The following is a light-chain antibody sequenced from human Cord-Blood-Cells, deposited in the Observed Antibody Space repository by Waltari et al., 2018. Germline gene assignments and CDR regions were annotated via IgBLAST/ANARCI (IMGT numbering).Light chain of an antibody. CDR3: CSYAGSYTYV. V-gene: IGLV2-11*01. CDR1: SSDGGGFNY. J-gene: IGLJ1*01. Sequence: QSALTQPRSVSGSPRQSVTISCTGTSSDGGGFNYFSCYQQHPGKAPKLMIYDVSKRPSGVPDRFSGSKSGNTASLTISGLQAEDEADYYCCSYAGSYTYVFGTGTKVTVL. CDR2: DVS.